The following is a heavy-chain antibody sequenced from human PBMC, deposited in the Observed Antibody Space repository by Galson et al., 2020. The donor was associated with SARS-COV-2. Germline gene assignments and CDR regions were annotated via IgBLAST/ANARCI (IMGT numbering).Heavy chain of an antibody. Sequence: LSLTCAASGFTFSSHAMSWVRQAPGKGLEWVSIIYSGGSTYYADSVKGRFTISRDNSKNTLYLQMNSLRPEDTAIYYCAKDGEAGNSYYYFDYWGQGTLVTVSS. CDR3: AKDGEAGNSYYYFDY. J-gene: IGHJ4*02. CDR1: GFTFSSHA. V-gene: IGHV3-23*03. D-gene: IGHD3-10*01. CDR2: IYSGGST.